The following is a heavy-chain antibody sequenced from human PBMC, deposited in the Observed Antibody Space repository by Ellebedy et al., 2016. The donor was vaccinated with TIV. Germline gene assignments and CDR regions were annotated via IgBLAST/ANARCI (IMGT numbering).Heavy chain of an antibody. D-gene: IGHD1-1*01. V-gene: IGHV1-2*04. J-gene: IGHJ4*02. CDR3: ARGNGTTGTSFDY. CDR1: GYTFTGYY. CDR2: INPNSGGT. Sequence: AASVKVSCKASGYTFTGYYMHWVRQAPGQGLEWMGWINPNSGGTNYAQKFQGWVTMTRDTSISTAYMEVSRLRPDDTAVYYCARGNGTTGTSFDYWGQGALVIVSS.